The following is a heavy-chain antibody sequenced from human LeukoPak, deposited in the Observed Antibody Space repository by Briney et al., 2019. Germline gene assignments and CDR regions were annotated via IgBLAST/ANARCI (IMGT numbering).Heavy chain of an antibody. Sequence: GRSLRLSCAASGFTFSSYGMHWVRQAPGKGLEWVAVISYDGSNKYYADSVKGRFTISRDNSKNTLYLQMNSLRAEDTAVYYCARGKGPAEYFQHWGQGTLVTVSS. V-gene: IGHV3-30*03. CDR1: GFTFSSYG. CDR2: ISYDGSNK. CDR3: ARGKGPAEYFQH. J-gene: IGHJ1*01.